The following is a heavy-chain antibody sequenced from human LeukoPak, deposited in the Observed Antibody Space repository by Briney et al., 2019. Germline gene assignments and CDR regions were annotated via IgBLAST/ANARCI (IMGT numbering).Heavy chain of an antibody. Sequence: GGSLRLSCAASGFSFSSYSIHWVRQAPGKGLEWVAVISSDGNSKNFALSVKGRFAISRDNSKNTLFLQMNNLRSGDTALYYCVSPTADYPFLYYFDSWGQGTLVTVSS. CDR2: ISSDGNSK. D-gene: IGHD5-12*01. J-gene: IGHJ4*02. CDR3: VSPTADYPFLYYFDS. CDR1: GFSFSSYS. V-gene: IGHV3-30*09.